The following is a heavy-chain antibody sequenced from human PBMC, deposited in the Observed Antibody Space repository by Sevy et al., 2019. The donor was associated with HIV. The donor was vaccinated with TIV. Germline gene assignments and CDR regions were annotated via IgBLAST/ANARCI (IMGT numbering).Heavy chain of an antibody. CDR3: ARDHVGEWGVVATAYNWFDP. V-gene: IGHV4-38-2*02. CDR1: GYSISSGYY. D-gene: IGHD2-15*01. CDR2: IYHSGST. Sequence: SETLSLTCAVSGYSISSGYYWGWIRQPPGKGLEWIGSIYHSGSTYYNPSLKSRVTISVDTSKNQFSLKLSSVTAADTAGYYCARDHVGEWGVVATAYNWFDPWGQGTLVTVSS. J-gene: IGHJ5*02.